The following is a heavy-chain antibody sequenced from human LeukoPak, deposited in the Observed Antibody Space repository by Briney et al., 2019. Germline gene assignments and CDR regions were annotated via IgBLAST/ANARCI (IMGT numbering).Heavy chain of an antibody. V-gene: IGHV3-7*03. CDR2: IKQDGSEK. CDR1: GLTISNYW. CDR3: ARDGFGTGSN. J-gene: IGHJ4*02. D-gene: IGHD3-16*01. Sequence: PGGSLRLSCAASGLTISNYWMDWVRQAPGKGLEWVANIKQDGSEKNYVDSVKGRFIISRDNAKNSLYLQMNTLRADDTAVYYCARDGFGTGSNWGQGTLVTVSS.